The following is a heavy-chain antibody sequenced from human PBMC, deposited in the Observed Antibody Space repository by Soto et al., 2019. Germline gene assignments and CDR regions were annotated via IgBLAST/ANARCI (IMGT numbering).Heavy chain of an antibody. Sequence: QVQLVQSGAEVKKPGASVKVSCKASGYTFTSYGISWVRQAPGQGLEWMGWISAYNGNTNYAQKLQGRVTMTTDTSSSTAYMELRSLRSDDTAVYYCARVPLPSTYYVFWSGYRYYFDYWGQGTLVTVSS. CDR3: ARVPLPSTYYVFWSGYRYYFDY. J-gene: IGHJ4*02. D-gene: IGHD3-3*01. CDR1: GYTFTSYG. CDR2: ISAYNGNT. V-gene: IGHV1-18*04.